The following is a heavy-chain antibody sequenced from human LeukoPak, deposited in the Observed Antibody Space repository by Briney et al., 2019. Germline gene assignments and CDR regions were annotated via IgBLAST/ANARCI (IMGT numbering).Heavy chain of an antibody. CDR2: ISCSGGST. Sequence: GGSLRLSCAASGFTFSSYAMSWVRQAPGKGLEWVSGISCSGGSTYYADSVNGRFTISRDNSRNTLCLQMDSPRAEDTAVYYCAFLPGYSSGWYEVNYWGQGTLVTVSS. J-gene: IGHJ4*02. V-gene: IGHV3-23*01. CDR1: GFTFSSYA. CDR3: AFLPGYSSGWYEVNY. D-gene: IGHD6-13*01.